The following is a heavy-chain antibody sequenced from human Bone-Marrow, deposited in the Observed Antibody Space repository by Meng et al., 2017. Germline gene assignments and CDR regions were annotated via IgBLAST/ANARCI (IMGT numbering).Heavy chain of an antibody. CDR1: GYTFTDYY. D-gene: IGHD2-15*01. CDR2: INPNSGGT. V-gene: IGHV1-2*02. Sequence: ASVKVSCKASGYTFTDYYIHWVRQVPGQGLEWMGWINPNSGGTNYAQKFQGRVTMTRDTSISTAYMELSRLRSDDTAVYYCARDNTRYGMDVWGQGTTVTVSS. CDR3: ARDNTRYGMDV. J-gene: IGHJ6*02.